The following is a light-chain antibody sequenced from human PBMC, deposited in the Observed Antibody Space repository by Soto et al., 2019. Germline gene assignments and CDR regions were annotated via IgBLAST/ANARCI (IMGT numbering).Light chain of an antibody. J-gene: IGKJ1*01. Sequence: DIVMTQSPDSLTVSLGERATINCKSSQSVLFSSNNKNYLAWYQQKPGQPPKVLIYWASTRESGVPDRFSGSGSGTDFTLTISSLQAEDVEVYYCQQYYSTPKWTFGQGTKVEIK. CDR2: WAS. CDR3: QQYYSTPKWT. V-gene: IGKV4-1*01. CDR1: QSVLFSSNNKNY.